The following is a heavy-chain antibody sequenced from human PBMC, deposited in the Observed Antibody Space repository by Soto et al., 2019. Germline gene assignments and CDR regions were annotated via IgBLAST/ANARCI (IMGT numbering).Heavy chain of an antibody. V-gene: IGHV4-30-4*08. J-gene: IGHJ6*02. CDR3: AREDDGGDRDYYGLDV. Sequence: GSVVIGSSCYWSRIRQSPGKGLEWIGYIHYSGSIIYNPSFKSRVTISVDTSKNQFSLQLSSVTAADTAVYFCAREDDGGDRDYYGLDVWGQGTTVTVSS. D-gene: IGHD2-21*02. CDR2: IHYSGSI. CDR1: GSVVIGSSCY.